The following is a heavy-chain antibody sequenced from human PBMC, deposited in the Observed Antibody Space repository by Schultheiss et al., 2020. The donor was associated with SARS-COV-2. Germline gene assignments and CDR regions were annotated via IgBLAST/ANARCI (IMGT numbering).Heavy chain of an antibody. J-gene: IGHJ4*02. Sequence: GGSLRLSCAASGFTFSSYAMHWVRQAPGKGLEWVSSISSSSSYTNYADSVKGRFTISRDNAKNSLYLQMNSLRAEDTAVYYCARSEAAMVEFDYWGQGTLVTVSS. V-gene: IGHV3-21*04. CDR1: GFTFSSYA. CDR3: ARSEAAMVEFDY. D-gene: IGHD5-18*01. CDR2: ISSSSSYT.